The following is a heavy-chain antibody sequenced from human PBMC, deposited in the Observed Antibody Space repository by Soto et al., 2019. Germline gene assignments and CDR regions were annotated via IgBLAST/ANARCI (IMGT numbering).Heavy chain of an antibody. Sequence: QVHLVQSGAEVRKPGASVKVSCKGSGYTFTTYGITWVRQAPGQGLEWMGWISAHNDNTNYAQKGQGRVTVTRDTSTSTAYMELRNLRSDDTAVHYCARGRYGDYWGQGALVTVSS. CDR1: GYTFTTYG. CDR2: ISAHNDNT. CDR3: ARGRYGDY. V-gene: IGHV1-18*01. D-gene: IGHD1-1*01. J-gene: IGHJ4*02.